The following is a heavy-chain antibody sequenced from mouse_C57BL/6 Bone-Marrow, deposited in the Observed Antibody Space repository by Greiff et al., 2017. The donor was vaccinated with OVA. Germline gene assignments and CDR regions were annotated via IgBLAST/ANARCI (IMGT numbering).Heavy chain of an antibody. J-gene: IGHJ3*01. V-gene: IGHV5-6*01. CDR2: ISSGGSYT. Sequence: EVQGVESGGDLVKPGGSLKLSCAASGFTFSSYGMSWVRQTPDKRLEWVATISSGGSYTYYPDSVKGRFTISRDNAKNTLYLQMSSLKSEDTAMYYCARHDYGSEGFAYWGQGTLVTVSA. D-gene: IGHD1-1*01. CDR1: GFTFSSYG. CDR3: ARHDYGSEGFAY.